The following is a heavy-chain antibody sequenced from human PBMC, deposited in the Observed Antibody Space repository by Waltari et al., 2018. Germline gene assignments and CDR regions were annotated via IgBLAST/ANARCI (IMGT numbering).Heavy chain of an antibody. CDR1: GVTFSSYA. D-gene: IGHD2-8*01. Sequence: QVQLVQSGAEVKKPGSSVKVSCKASGVTFSSYAIRWVRQAPGQGLEWMGGIIPIFGTANYAQKFQGRVTITADKSTSTAYMELSSLRSEDTAVYYCARGVMDIVLMVYAAPDYWGQGTLVTVSS. CDR2: IIPIFGTA. CDR3: ARGVMDIVLMVYAAPDY. V-gene: IGHV1-69*14. J-gene: IGHJ4*02.